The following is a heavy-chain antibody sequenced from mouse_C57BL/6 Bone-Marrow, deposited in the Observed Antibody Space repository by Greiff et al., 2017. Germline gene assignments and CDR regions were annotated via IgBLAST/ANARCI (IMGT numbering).Heavy chain of an antibody. CDR1: GYTFTDYN. CDR2: INPNNGGT. CDR3: AEGHWDWFAY. D-gene: IGHD4-1*01. J-gene: IGHJ3*01. V-gene: IGHV1-22*01. Sequence: EVKLMESGPELVKPGASVKMSCKASGYTFTDYNMHWVKQSHGKSLEWIGYINPNNGGTSYNQKFKGKATLTVNKSSSTAYMELRSLTSEDSAVYYCAEGHWDWFAYWGQGTLVTVSA.